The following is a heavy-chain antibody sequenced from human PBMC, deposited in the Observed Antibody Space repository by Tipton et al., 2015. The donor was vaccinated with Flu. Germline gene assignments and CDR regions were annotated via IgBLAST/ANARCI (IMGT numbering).Heavy chain of an antibody. CDR3: VQKGSGSWPLYYFDY. D-gene: IGHD6-13*01. J-gene: IGHJ4*02. CDR2: ISNSGRST. CDR1: GFTFSDYA. Sequence: SLRLSCSASGFTFSDYAMHWVRQAPGKGPEYVSAISNSGRSTYYADSVKDRFTISRDNSKNTLYLQMSGLRPEDTAVYYCVQKGSGSWPLYYFDYWGQGTLVTVSS. V-gene: IGHV3-64D*06.